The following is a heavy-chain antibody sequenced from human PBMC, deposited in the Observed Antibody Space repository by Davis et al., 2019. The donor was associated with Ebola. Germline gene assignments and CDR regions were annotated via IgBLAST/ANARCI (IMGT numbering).Heavy chain of an antibody. Sequence: ESLKISCAASGFTFSSYAMHWVRQPPGKGLEWIGYIYYSGSTNYNPSLKSRVTISVDTSKNQFSLKLSSVTAADTAVYYCARGLTWSSGWYGIWFDPWGQGTLVTVSS. V-gene: IGHV4-59*01. D-gene: IGHD6-19*01. CDR3: ARGLTWSSGWYGIWFDP. J-gene: IGHJ5*02. CDR2: IYYSGST. CDR1: GFTFSSYA.